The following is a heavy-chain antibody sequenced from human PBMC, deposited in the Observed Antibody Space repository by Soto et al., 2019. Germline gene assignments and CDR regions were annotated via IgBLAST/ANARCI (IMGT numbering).Heavy chain of an antibody. J-gene: IGHJ4*02. D-gene: IGHD2-2*01. CDR1: GGTFSSYT. V-gene: IGHV1-69*02. Sequence: QVQLVQSGAEVKKPGSSVKVSCKASGGTFSSYTISWVRQAPGQGLEWMGRIIPILGIANYAQKFQGRVTITADKSTSTAYMELSSLRSEDTAVYYCASPRLGSTSYGWYYFDYWGQGTLVTVSS. CDR3: ASPRLGSTSYGWYYFDY. CDR2: IIPILGIA.